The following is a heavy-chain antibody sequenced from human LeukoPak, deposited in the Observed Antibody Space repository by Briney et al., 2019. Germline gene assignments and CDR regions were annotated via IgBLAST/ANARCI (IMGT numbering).Heavy chain of an antibody. V-gene: IGHV5-51*01. Sequence: GESLQISCKSSGYSFTSYWIGWVRQMPGKGLEWMGIIYPGDSDTRYSLSFQGQVTISADKSISTAYLQWSSLKASDTAMYYCARDSVVVVAASRDVGAFDIWGQGTMVTVSS. CDR2: IYPGDSDT. J-gene: IGHJ3*02. CDR1: GYSFTSYW. D-gene: IGHD2-15*01. CDR3: ARDSVVVVAASRDVGAFDI.